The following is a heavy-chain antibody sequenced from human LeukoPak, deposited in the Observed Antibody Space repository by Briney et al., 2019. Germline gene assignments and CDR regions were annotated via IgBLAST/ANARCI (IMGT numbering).Heavy chain of an antibody. CDR2: VYYSGST. J-gene: IGHJ4*02. CDR3: ATNTGTVFDY. D-gene: IGHD7-27*01. CDR1: GDFITASY. V-gene: IGHV4-59*01. Sequence: SEALSLTCTVSGDFITASYWSWIRQPPGKGLEWIGYVYYSGSTEYNPSLRSRVTISLEMSKHQFSLNVASVTAADTAVYYCATNTGTVFDYWGQGALVTVSS.